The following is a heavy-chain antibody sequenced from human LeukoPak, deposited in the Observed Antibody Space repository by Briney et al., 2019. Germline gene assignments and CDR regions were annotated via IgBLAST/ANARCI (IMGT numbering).Heavy chain of an antibody. J-gene: IGHJ6*02. D-gene: IGHD2-2*01. CDR3: VEDRPCETCMPMDA. CDR1: GFRFTDYS. Sequence: GGSLRLSCAASGFRFTDYSMSWVRQAPGKGLEWVAGLGRSGEYKYYADSVKGRFTISRDNSKDTVSLQMNSLRAEDSAIYFCVEDRPCETCMPMDAWGQGTTVTVSS. CDR2: LGRSGEYK. V-gene: IGHV3-23*01.